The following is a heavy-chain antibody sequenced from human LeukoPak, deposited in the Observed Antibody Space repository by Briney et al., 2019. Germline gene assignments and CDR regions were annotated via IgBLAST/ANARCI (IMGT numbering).Heavy chain of an antibody. CDR2: INPSGGST. CDR3: ARMPQPPSIYDYVWGSYRYWTVGDY. J-gene: IGHJ4*02. V-gene: IGHV1-46*01. CDR1: GYTFTSYY. Sequence: ASVKVSCKASGYTFTSYYMHWVRQAPGQGLEWMGIINPSGGSTSYAQKFQGRVTMTRDMSTSTVYMELSSLRSEDTAAYYCARMPQPPSIYDYVWGSYRYWTVGDYWGQGTLVTVSS. D-gene: IGHD3-16*02.